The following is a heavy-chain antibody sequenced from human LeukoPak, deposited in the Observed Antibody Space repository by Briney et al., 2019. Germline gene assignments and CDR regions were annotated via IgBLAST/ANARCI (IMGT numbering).Heavy chain of an antibody. J-gene: IGHJ4*02. CDR1: GFTFSNFG. V-gene: IGHV3-30*18. Sequence: PGRSLRLSCAASGFTFSNFGMRCVRQAPGKGLEWVAGISEDGINKYYADSVKGRFTISRDNSNNTLFLQMNSLRAEDTAVYYCAKDRETTASGTFDYWGQGALVTVSS. D-gene: IGHD1-14*01. CDR3: AKDRETTASGTFDY. CDR2: ISEDGINK.